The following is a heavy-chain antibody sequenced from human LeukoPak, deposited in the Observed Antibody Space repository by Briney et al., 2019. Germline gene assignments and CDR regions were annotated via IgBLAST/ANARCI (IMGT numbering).Heavy chain of an antibody. D-gene: IGHD3-9*01. V-gene: IGHV3-30-3*01. J-gene: IGHJ4*02. CDR2: ISYDGSNK. CDR1: GFTFSSYA. Sequence: GGSLRLSCAASGFTFSSYAMHWVRQAPGKGLEWVAVISYDGSNKYYADSVKGRFTISRDNSKNTLYLQMNSLRAEDTAVYYCARAYRRYDILTGYFDYWGQGTLVTVSS. CDR3: ARAYRRYDILTGYFDY.